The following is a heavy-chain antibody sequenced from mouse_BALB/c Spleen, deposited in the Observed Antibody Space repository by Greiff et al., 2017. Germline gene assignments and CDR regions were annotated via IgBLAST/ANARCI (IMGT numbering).Heavy chain of an antibody. D-gene: IGHD1-1*01. CDR3: ARNPYYYGSSHRAMDY. CDR2: IWSGGST. V-gene: IGHV2-2*02. CDR1: GFSLTSYG. Sequence: VKLVESGPGLVQPSQSLSITCTVSGFSLTSYGVHWVRQSPGKGLEWLGVIWSGGSTDYNAAFISRLSISKDNTKSQVFFKMNSLQANDTAIYYCARNPYYYGSSHRAMDYWGQGTSVTVSS. J-gene: IGHJ4*01.